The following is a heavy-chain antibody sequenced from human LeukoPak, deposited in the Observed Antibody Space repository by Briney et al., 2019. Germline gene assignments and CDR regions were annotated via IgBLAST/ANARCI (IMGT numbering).Heavy chain of an antibody. D-gene: IGHD1-26*01. CDR2: IIPIFGTA. V-gene: IGHV1-69*13. CDR1: GGTFSSYA. CDR3: ARPQGELLFGEFDY. J-gene: IGHJ4*02. Sequence: SVKVSCKASGGTFSSYAISWVRQAPGQGLEWMGGIIPIFGTANYAQKFQGRVTITADESTSTAYMELSSLRSEDTAVYYCARPQGELLFGEFDYWGQGTLVTVSS.